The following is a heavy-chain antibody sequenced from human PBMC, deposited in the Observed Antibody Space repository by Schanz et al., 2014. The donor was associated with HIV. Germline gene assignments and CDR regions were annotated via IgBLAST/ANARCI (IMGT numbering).Heavy chain of an antibody. Sequence: VQLVESGGGVVQPGGSLRLSCAASGFDFGVYGMHWVRQAPGKGLEWVSSISESGGRSYYADSVNGRFTISRDNSKNTLYLQMTTLRTEDTAVYYCAKPEYDSRGNSQSHFDYWGQGTLVTVSS. CDR3: AKPEYDSRGNSQSHFDY. CDR2: ISESGGRS. D-gene: IGHD3-22*01. J-gene: IGHJ4*02. CDR1: GFDFGVYG. V-gene: IGHV3-23*04.